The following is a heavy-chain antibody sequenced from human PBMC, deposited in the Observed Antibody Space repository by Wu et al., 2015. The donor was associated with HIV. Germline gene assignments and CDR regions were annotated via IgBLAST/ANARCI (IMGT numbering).Heavy chain of an antibody. J-gene: IGHJ4*02. V-gene: IGHV1-24*01. Sequence: QVQLVQFGAEVRKPGASVKVSCKLSGYTLSKVPMHWLRQAPGKGLEWMGGFDLQERETVYAQKFQGRVTMTEDVATDTAYMELSSLRPEDTAVYYCATGITLVRAPYFDYWGQGTLVTVSS. D-gene: IGHD3-10*01. CDR3: ATGITLVRAPYFDY. CDR1: GYTLSKVP. CDR2: FDLQERET.